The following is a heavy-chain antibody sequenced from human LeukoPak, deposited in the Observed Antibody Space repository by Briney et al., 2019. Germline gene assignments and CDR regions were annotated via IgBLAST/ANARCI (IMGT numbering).Heavy chain of an antibody. CDR2: ISSDGSST. D-gene: IGHD6-6*01. Sequence: GGSLRLSCAASGFTFRNRWMHWVRQTPGKGLVWVSRISSDGSSTTYADSVKGRFTISRDNAKNTLYLQMNNLRAEDTAMYYCARDQRVTGRPDIDYWGQGTLVIFSS. J-gene: IGHJ4*02. CDR3: ARDQRVTGRPDIDY. CDR1: GFTFRNRW. V-gene: IGHV3-74*03.